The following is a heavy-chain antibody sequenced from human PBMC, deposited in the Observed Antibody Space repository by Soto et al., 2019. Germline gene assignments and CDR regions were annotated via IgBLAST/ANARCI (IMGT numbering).Heavy chain of an antibody. V-gene: IGHV3-21*01. J-gene: IGHJ6*02. Sequence: PGGSLRLSCAGSGFNFKLYTMNWVRQTPGGGLELVSSISRLSDRIYYGDSVLGRFTVSRGNAKKSLYLQMNSLRAEDTAVYYCAREADRRDGYNWAPAYGMDVWGQGTTVTVSS. CDR2: ISRLSDRI. CDR1: GFNFKLYT. CDR3: AREADRRDGYNWAPAYGMDV. D-gene: IGHD5-12*01.